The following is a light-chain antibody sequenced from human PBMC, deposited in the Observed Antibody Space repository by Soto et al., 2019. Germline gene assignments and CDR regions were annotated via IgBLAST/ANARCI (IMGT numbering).Light chain of an antibody. J-gene: IGKJ1*01. CDR2: GAS. Sequence: EIVLTQSPGTLSLSPGQRATPSCMASQTVTSSYLAWYQQKPGQAPRLLIYGASSRATGIPDRFSGSGSGTDFTLTISRLEPEDFAVYYCHQYGSSLWTFGQGTKVDI. V-gene: IGKV3-20*01. CDR3: HQYGSSLWT. CDR1: QTVTSSY.